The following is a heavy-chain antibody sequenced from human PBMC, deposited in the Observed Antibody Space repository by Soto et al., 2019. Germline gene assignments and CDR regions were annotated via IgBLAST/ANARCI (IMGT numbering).Heavy chain of an antibody. CDR3: ARGTNRLTLFALPPYGMDV. V-gene: IGHV1-2*02. CDR1: GYTFTGYY. CDR2: INPNSGGT. Sequence: QVQLVQSGAEVKKPGASVKVSCKASGYTFTGYYMHWVRQAPGQGLEWMGWINPNSGGTNYAQKYADMVPIHRATPIRTPYTELSRLRADATAVYYGARGTNRLTLFALPPYGMDVWGQGTTVTVSS. J-gene: IGHJ6*02. D-gene: IGHD3-3*01.